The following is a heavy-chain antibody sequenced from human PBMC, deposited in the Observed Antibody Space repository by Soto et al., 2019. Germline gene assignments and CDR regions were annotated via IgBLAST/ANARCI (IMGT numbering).Heavy chain of an antibody. CDR3: AKATSVYAIPYYYGMDV. V-gene: IGHV3-48*01. CDR2: IHSSSSTI. D-gene: IGHD2-8*01. CDR1: GLTFTSYS. Sequence: GGSLRLSCAASGLTFTSYSMNWVRQAPGKGLEWVSFIHSSSSTIYYADSVKGRFTISRDNAKNSLYLQMNSLRAEDTAVYYCAKATSVYAIPYYYGMDVWGQGTTVTVSS. J-gene: IGHJ6*02.